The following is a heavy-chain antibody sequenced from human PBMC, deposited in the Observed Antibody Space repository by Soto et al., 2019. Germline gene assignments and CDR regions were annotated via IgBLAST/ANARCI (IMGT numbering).Heavy chain of an antibody. CDR2: ISGSGGST. CDR1: GFTFSSYA. Sequence: GGSLRLSCAASGFTFSSYAMSWVRQAPGKGLEWVSAISGSGGSTYYADSVKGRFTISRDNSKNTLYLQMNSLRAEDTAVYYCAKLGASSWYSGWFDPWGQGTLVTVSS. V-gene: IGHV3-23*01. J-gene: IGHJ5*02. D-gene: IGHD6-13*01. CDR3: AKLGASSWYSGWFDP.